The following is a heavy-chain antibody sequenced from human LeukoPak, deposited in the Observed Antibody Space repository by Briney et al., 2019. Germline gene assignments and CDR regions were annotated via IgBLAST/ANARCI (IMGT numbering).Heavy chain of an antibody. J-gene: IGHJ4*02. CDR2: ISSSSRNI. D-gene: IGHD4-11*01. CDR1: GFTFSSYS. V-gene: IGHV3-21*04. Sequence: NAGGSLRLSCAASGFTFSSYSMNWVRQAPGKGLEWVSSISSSSRNIYYADSVKGRFTISRDNAKNSLYLQMNSLRAEDSAVYYCVRAEINDYSRYWGQGIPVIVSS. CDR3: VRAEINDYSRY.